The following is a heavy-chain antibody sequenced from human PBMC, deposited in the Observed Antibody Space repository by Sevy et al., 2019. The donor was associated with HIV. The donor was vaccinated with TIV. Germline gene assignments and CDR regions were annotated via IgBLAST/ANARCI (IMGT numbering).Heavy chain of an antibody. CDR1: GLIFSHYG. CDR2: ISYDGSDT. Sequence: GGFLRLSCAASGLIFSHYGMHWVRQAPGKGLEWVAFISYDGSDTYYVDSVKARFSISRDNSKNTVYLQINSLRTENTALSYCAKNTPAAGTGGFDYWGQGTLVTVSS. V-gene: IGHV3-30*02. D-gene: IGHD6-13*01. CDR3: AKNTPAAGTGGFDY. J-gene: IGHJ4*02.